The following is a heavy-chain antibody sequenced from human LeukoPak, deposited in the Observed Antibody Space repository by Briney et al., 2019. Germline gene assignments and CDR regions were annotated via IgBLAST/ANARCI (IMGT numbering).Heavy chain of an antibody. D-gene: IGHD3-22*01. Sequence: KPSETLSLTCTVSGGSISSYYWSWIRQPAGKELEWIGRIYTSGSTNYNPSLKSRVTMSVDTSKNQFSLKLSSVTAADTAVYYCARNSLTYYYDSSGYFHFDYWGQGTLVTVSS. J-gene: IGHJ4*02. CDR2: IYTSGST. CDR3: ARNSLTYYYDSSGYFHFDY. V-gene: IGHV4-4*07. CDR1: GGSISSYY.